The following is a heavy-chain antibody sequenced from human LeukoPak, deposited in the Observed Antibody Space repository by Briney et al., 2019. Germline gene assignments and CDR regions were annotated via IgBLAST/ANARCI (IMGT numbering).Heavy chain of an antibody. Sequence: PGGSRKPPCAPPGFTASGNNMSWVPKAPGKGLDGASVIYSGGSTYYADSVKGRFTISRDNSKNTLYLQMNSLRAEDTAVYYCARDRTVAGIGRYYYYGMDVWGQGTTVTVSS. CDR2: IYSGGST. CDR3: ARDRTVAGIGRYYYYGMDV. J-gene: IGHJ6*02. CDR1: GFTASGNN. D-gene: IGHD6-19*01. V-gene: IGHV3-53*01.